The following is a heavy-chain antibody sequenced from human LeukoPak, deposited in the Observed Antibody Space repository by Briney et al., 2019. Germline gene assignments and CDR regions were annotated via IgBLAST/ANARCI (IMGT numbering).Heavy chain of an antibody. D-gene: IGHD2-21*01. J-gene: IGHJ6*02. CDR2: IYYSGST. V-gene: IGHV4-39*01. Sequence: SETLSLTCTVSGGSISSYYWSWIRQPPGKGLEWIGSIYYSGSTYYNPSLKSRVTISVDTSKNQFSLKLSSVTAADTAVYYCARQVGIPDYYYGMDVWGQGTTVTVSS. CDR3: ARQVGIPDYYYGMDV. CDR1: GGSISSYY.